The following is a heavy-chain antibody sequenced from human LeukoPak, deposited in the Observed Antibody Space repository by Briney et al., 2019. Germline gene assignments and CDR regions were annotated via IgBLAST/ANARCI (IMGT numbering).Heavy chain of an antibody. V-gene: IGHV3-30*02. D-gene: IGHD6-13*01. CDR2: IRYGGSNK. CDR1: GFTFSSYG. CDR3: AKVGGIAAAGTPN. Sequence: PGGSLRLSCAASGFTFSSYGMHWVRQAPGKGLEWVAFIRYGGSNKYYADSVKGRFTISRDNSKNTLYLQMNSLRAEDTAVYYCAKVGGIAAAGTPNWGQGTLVTVSS. J-gene: IGHJ4*02.